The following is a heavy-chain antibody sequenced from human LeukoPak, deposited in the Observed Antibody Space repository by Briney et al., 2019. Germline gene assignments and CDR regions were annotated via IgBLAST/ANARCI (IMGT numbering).Heavy chain of an antibody. CDR3: ARHPDCSGGSCYSLYYFDY. J-gene: IGHJ4*02. Sequence: SETLSLTCTVSGGSISSSSYYWGWIRQPPGKGLEWIGSIYYSGSTYYNPSLKSRVTISVDTSKNQFSLKLSSVTAADTAVYYCARHPDCSGGSCYSLYYFDYWGQGTLVTVSS. V-gene: IGHV4-39*01. CDR1: GGSISSSSYY. CDR2: IYYSGST. D-gene: IGHD2-15*01.